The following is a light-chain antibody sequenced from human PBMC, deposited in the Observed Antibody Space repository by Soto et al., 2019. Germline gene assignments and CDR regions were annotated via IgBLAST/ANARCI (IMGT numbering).Light chain of an antibody. J-gene: IGKJ4*01. CDR2: AAS. V-gene: IGKV1-33*01. CDR3: QQYDNLSLT. CDR1: QSISNH. Sequence: DIQMTQSPSSLSASVEDRVIITCRASQSISNHLNWYQQKPGKAPKLLIFAASSLQSGVPSRFSGSRSGTDFTFTISSLQPEDIATYYCQQYDNLSLTFGGGTKVDIK.